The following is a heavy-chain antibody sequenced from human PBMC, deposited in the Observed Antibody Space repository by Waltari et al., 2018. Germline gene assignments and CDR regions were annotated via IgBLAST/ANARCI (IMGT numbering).Heavy chain of an antibody. D-gene: IGHD5-12*01. CDR2: INAGNGNT. J-gene: IGHJ6*02. V-gene: IGHV1-3*01. CDR3: ARDGRWLRLHYYGMDV. CDR1: GTNLTSYA. Sequence: QVQLVQSGAEVKKPGASVTVSCMASGTNLTSYAMHWVRQAPGQRLEWMGWINAGNGNTKYSQKFQGRVTITRDKSASTAYMELSSLRSEDTAVYYCARDGRWLRLHYYGMDVWGQGTTVTVSS.